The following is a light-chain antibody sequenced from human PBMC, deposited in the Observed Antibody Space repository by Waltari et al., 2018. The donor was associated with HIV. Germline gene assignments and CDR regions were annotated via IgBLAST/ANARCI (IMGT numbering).Light chain of an antibody. CDR1: RSDIGDYDF. CDR3: SSYSRTSTFV. V-gene: IGLV2-14*03. Sequence: LTQPASVSGSPGQSITISCTGTRSDIGDYDFVAWYQQHPGKAPKLMIYDVIQRPSGVSFRFSGSKSGNTASLTISGLQAEDESDYYCSSYSRTSTFVFGTGTKVTVL. CDR2: DVI. J-gene: IGLJ1*01.